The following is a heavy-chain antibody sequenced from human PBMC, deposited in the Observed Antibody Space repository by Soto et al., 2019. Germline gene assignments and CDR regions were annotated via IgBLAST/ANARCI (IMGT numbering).Heavy chain of an antibody. CDR3: ARTSTVSTPTDYYYYYMDV. D-gene: IGHD4-4*01. J-gene: IGHJ6*03. V-gene: IGHV4-59*12. CDR2: INYSGST. CDR1: GGSISNYY. Sequence: PSETLSLTCTVSGGSISNYYWSWLRQPPGKALEWIGYINYSGSTKYNPSLRSRVNISVDTSKNQFSLRLSSVTAADTAVYYCARTSTVSTPTDYYYYYMDVWGKGTTVTVPS.